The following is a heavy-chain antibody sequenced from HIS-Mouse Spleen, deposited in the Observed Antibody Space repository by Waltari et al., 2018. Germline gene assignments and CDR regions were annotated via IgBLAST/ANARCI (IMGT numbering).Heavy chain of an antibody. D-gene: IGHD6-13*01. V-gene: IGHV4-39*07. Sequence: QLQLQESGPGLVKPSETLSLTCTVSGGSISSSSYYWGWIRQPPGKGQEWIGSIYYGESTSSNPSLKSGVTLSVDTSKNQFSLKLSSVTAADTAVYYCAREIPYSSSWYDWYFDLWGRGTLVTVSS. CDR2: IYYGEST. CDR3: AREIPYSSSWYDWYFDL. CDR1: GGSISSSSYY. J-gene: IGHJ2*01.